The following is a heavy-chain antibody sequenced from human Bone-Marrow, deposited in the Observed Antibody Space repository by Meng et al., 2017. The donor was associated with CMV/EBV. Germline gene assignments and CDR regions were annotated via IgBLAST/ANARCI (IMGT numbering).Heavy chain of an antibody. J-gene: IGHJ4*02. D-gene: IGHD3-16*02. CDR2: IRYDGSNK. CDR3: AKNGRVFVKD. Sequence: GESLKISCAASGFTFSSYGMHWVRQAPGKGLEWVAFIRYDGSNKYYADSVKGRFTISRDNSKNTLYLQMNTLRAEDAGVYYGAKNGRVFVKDWGQGTLVTVSS. CDR1: GFTFSSYG. V-gene: IGHV3-30*02.